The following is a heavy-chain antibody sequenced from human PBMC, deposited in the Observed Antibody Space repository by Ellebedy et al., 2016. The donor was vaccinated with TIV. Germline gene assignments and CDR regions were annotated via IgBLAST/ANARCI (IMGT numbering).Heavy chain of an antibody. D-gene: IGHD1-26*01. J-gene: IGHJ3*02. V-gene: IGHV3-21*01. Sequence: GESLKISCAASGFTFSSYSMNWVRQAPGKGLEWVSSISSSSSYIYYADSVKGRFTISRDNAKNSLYLQMNSLRAEDTAVYYCANWGYSGSYSLLDAFDIWGQGTMVTVSS. CDR1: GFTFSSYS. CDR3: ANWGYSGSYSLLDAFDI. CDR2: ISSSSSYI.